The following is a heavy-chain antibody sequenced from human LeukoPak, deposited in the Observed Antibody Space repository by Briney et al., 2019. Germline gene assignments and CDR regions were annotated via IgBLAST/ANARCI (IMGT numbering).Heavy chain of an antibody. V-gene: IGHV1-18*01. D-gene: IGHD3-22*01. CDR1: GYTFTSYG. CDR3: AIENYYDSSGYYR. CDR2: ISAYNGNT. Sequence: AASVKVSCKASGYTFTSYGISWVRQAPGQGLEWMGWISAYNGNTNYAQKLQGRVTMTTDTSTSTVYMELRSLRSDDTAVYYCAIENYYDSSGYYRWGQGTLVTVSS. J-gene: IGHJ5*02.